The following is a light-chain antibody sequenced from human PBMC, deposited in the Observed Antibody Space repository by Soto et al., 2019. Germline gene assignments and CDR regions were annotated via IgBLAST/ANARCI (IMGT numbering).Light chain of an antibody. CDR2: GAS. Sequence: EIVLTQSPGTLSLSPGERATLSCRASQSVSSSYLAWYQQKPGQAPRLLIYGASSRATGIPDRFRGSGSGTDVTLTISRLEPEDFAVYYCQQYGSSPPWTFGQGTKVEIK. J-gene: IGKJ1*01. CDR3: QQYGSSPPWT. V-gene: IGKV3-20*01. CDR1: QSVSSSY.